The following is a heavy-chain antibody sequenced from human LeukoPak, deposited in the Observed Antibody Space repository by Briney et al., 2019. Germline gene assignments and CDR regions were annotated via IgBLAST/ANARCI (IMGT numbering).Heavy chain of an antibody. D-gene: IGHD1-1*01. CDR3: ARATGTTGVSDAFDI. CDR2: IIPIFGTA. Sequence: GASVKVSCKASGGTFSSYAISWVRQAPGQGLEWMGGIIPIFGTANYAQKFQGRVTITTDESTSTAYMELSSLRSEDTAVYYCARATGTTGVSDAFDIWGQETMVTVSS. J-gene: IGHJ3*02. CDR1: GGTFSSYA. V-gene: IGHV1-69*05.